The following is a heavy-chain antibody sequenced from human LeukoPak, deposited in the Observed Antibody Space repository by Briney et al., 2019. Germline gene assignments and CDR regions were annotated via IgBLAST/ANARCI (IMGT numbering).Heavy chain of an antibody. CDR1: GYTFTGYY. V-gene: IGHV1-2*02. D-gene: IGHD2-2*01. CDR3: AKGYCSSTSCLFDY. CDR2: INPNSGGT. J-gene: IGHJ4*02. Sequence: ASVKVSCKASGYTFTGYYMHWVRQAPGQGLEWMGWINPNSGGTNYAQKFQGRVTMTRDTSISTAYMELSRLRSVDTAVYYCAKGYCSSTSCLFDYWGQGTLVTVSS.